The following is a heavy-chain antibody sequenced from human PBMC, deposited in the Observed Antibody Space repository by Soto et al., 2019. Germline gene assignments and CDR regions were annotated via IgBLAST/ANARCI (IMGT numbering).Heavy chain of an antibody. CDR2: IYWDDDK. V-gene: IGHV2-5*02. J-gene: IGHJ4*02. D-gene: IGHD5-12*01. CDR1: GFSLSSIGMG. Sequence: QITVKESGLTLVKPTETLTLTCTFSGFSLSSIGMGVGWIRQPPGKALEWLALIYWDDDKRYSPSLHSRLTLTXDXXKNQVDLTRTNMDPVDTATYYCARLTRGVYDLDRLWEKFDYWGQGALVTVSS. CDR3: ARLTRGVYDLDRLWEKFDY.